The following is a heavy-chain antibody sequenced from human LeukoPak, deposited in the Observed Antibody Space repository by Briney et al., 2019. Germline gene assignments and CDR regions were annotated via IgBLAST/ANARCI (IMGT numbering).Heavy chain of an antibody. D-gene: IGHD3-3*01. J-gene: IGHJ6*02. V-gene: IGHV4-34*01. CDR1: GGSFSGYY. CDR3: ARAPITIFGVVKVYYYGMDV. CDR2: INHSGST. Sequence: PSETLSLTCAVYGGSFSGYYWSWIRQPPGKGLEWIGEINHSGSTNYNPSLKSRVTISVDTSKNQFSLKLSSVTAADTAVYYCARAPITIFGVVKVYYYGMDVWGQGTTVTVSS.